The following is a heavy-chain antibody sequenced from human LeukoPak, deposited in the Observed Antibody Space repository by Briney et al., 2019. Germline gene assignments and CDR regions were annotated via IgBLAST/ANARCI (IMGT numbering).Heavy chain of an antibody. D-gene: IGHD1-26*01. CDR2: IIPNLGTA. V-gene: IGHV1-69*04. CDR1: GGTFSSNE. J-gene: IGHJ4*02. CDR3: ARSGVYPPLAYYFDY. Sequence: SVKVSCKASGGTFSSNEISWVRQAPGQGLEWMGRIIPNLGTANYAQSFQGRVTIAADKSTSTAYMELSSLRSEDTAVYYCARSGVYPPLAYYFDYWGQGTLVTVSS.